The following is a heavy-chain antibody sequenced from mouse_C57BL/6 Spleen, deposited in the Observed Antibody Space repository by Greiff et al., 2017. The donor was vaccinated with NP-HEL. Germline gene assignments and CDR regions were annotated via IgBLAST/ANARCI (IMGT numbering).Heavy chain of an antibody. CDR1: GYTFTSYG. D-gene: IGHD1-1*01. Sequence: QVQLKQSGAELARPGASVKLSCKASGYTFTSYGISWVKQRTGQGLEWIGEIYPRSGNTYYNEKFKGKATLTADKSSSTAYMELRSLTSEDSAVYFCARYGSSGYFDVWGTGTTVTVSS. J-gene: IGHJ1*03. V-gene: IGHV1-81*01. CDR3: ARYGSSGYFDV. CDR2: IYPRSGNT.